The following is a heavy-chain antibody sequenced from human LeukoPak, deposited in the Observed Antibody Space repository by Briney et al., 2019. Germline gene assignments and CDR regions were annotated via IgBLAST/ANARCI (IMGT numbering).Heavy chain of an antibody. Sequence: ASVKVSCKASGYTFSSYGISWVRQAPGQGLEWMGRINAYSGYTDYTQKLQGRVTMTTDTSTSTAYMELRSLRSDDTAVYYCARARGEQWLVPQFDSWGQGTLVTVTS. CDR1: GYTFSSYG. J-gene: IGHJ4*02. CDR3: ARARGEQWLVPQFDS. V-gene: IGHV1-18*01. D-gene: IGHD6-19*01. CDR2: INAYSGYT.